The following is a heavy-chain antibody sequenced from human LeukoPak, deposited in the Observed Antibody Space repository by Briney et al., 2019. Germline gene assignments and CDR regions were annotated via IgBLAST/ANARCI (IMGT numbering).Heavy chain of an antibody. CDR1: GFTFGSFA. CDR3: GKTTAGYSSGQKPAWPVDY. CDR2: IFGSGGSP. D-gene: IGHD5-18*01. V-gene: IGHV3-23*01. J-gene: IGHJ4*02. Sequence: GGSLRLSCEASGFTFGSFAMYWVRQAPGKGLEWIAGIFGSGGSPHYADSVKGRFTISRDNFQNTVYLQINSLRAEDTAVYYCGKTTAGYSSGQKPAWPVDYWSPGTLVTVSS.